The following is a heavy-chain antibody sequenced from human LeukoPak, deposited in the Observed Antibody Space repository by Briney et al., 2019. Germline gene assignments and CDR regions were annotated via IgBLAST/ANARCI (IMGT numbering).Heavy chain of an antibody. J-gene: IGHJ6*03. D-gene: IGHD2/OR15-2a*01. V-gene: IGHV3-30*18. CDR1: GFTFSSYG. CDR3: AKAADQYYYSYFYYMDV. CDR2: ISYDGSSK. Sequence: HPGGSLRLSCAASGFTFSSYGMHWVRQAPGKGLKWVTVISYDGSSKDYADSVKGRFTISRDNSKNTLYLQMNSLTVEDTAVYYCAKAADQYYYSYFYYMDVWGKGTTVTVSS.